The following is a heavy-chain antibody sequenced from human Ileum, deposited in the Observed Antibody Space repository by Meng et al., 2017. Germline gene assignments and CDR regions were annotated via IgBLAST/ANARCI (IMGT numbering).Heavy chain of an antibody. J-gene: IGHJ4*02. CDR1: GGSVSSDGYQ. CDR3: ARDHWGSLDY. V-gene: IGHV4-61*08. Sequence: QVRLQESGPGLVRPAETLSLICTVSGGSVSSDGYQWGWVRQPPGKGLEWIGYASTNYNPSLKSRVTISLDTSKNQFSLELSSVTAADTAVYYCARDHWGSLDYWGQGILVTVPS. CDR2: AST. D-gene: IGHD7-27*01.